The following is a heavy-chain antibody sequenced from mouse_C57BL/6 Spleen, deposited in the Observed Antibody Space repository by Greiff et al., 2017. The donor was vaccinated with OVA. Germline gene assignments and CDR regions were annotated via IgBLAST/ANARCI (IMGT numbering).Heavy chain of an antibody. D-gene: IGHD1-1*01. CDR3: ARSSSYVGFDY. CDR2: IYPGDGDT. Sequence: QVQLQQSGAELVKPGASVKISCKASGYAFSSYWMNWVKQRPGKGLEWIGQIYPGDGDTNYNGKFKGKATLTADKSSSTAYMQLSSLTSEDSAVYFCARSSSYVGFDYWGQGTTLTVSS. J-gene: IGHJ2*01. V-gene: IGHV1-80*01. CDR1: GYAFSSYW.